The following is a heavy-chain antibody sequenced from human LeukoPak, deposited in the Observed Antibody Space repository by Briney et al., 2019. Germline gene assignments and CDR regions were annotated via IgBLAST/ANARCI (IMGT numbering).Heavy chain of an antibody. CDR3: ARKTSLDYDDYSIDY. J-gene: IGHJ4*02. V-gene: IGHV1-18*01. CDR1: GYTFTSYG. CDR2: ISAYNGNT. Sequence: ASVKVSCKASGYTFTSYGISWVRQAPGQGLEWMGWISAYNGNTNYAQKLQGRVTMTTDTSTSTAYMELRSLRSDDTAVYYCARKTSLDYDDYSIDYWGQGTLVTVSS. D-gene: IGHD4-17*01.